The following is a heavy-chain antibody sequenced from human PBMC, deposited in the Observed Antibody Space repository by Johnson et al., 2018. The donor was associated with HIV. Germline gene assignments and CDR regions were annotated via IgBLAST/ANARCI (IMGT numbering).Heavy chain of an antibody. J-gene: IGHJ3*02. CDR3: ARDYHYVWGSSYGFDI. Sequence: EQLVESGGGLVRPGGSLRLSCAASGFTVSSNYMTWVRQAPGKGLEWVSVIYSGGSTYYADFVKDRFIISRANSKNTLYLQMNSLRAEDTAVYYCARDYHYVWGSSYGFDIWGQGAMVIVSS. D-gene: IGHD3-16*01. V-gene: IGHV3-66*01. CDR1: GFTVSSNY. CDR2: IYSGGST.